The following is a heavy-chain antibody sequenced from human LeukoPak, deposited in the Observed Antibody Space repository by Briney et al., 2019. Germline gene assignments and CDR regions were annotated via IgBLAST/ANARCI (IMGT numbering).Heavy chain of an antibody. V-gene: IGHV3-30*03. J-gene: IGHJ4*02. CDR3: AGDDCSTSCYLFH. CDR1: GFTFSRYG. CDR2: IANDGKDK. D-gene: IGHD2-2*01. Sequence: GGSLRLSCAASGFTFSRYGLHWVRQAPGKGLEWVAVIANDGKDKKYADSVKGRFSISRDNSKSTLYLQMNSLRAEDTAVYYCAGDDCSTSCYLFHWGRGTLVTVSS.